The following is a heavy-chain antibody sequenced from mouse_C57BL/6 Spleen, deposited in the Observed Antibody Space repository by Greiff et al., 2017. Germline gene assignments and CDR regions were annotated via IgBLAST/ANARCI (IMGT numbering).Heavy chain of an antibody. CDR3: ARSFYGKGGYFDV. J-gene: IGHJ1*03. CDR2: INYDGSST. CDR1: GFTFSDYY. V-gene: IGHV5-16*01. Sequence: EVKLVESEGGLVQPGSSMKLSCTASGFTFSDYYMAWVRQVPEKGLEWVANINYDGSSTYYLDSLKSRFIISRDNAKNILYLQMSSLKSEDTATYYCARSFYGKGGYFDVWGTGTTVTVSS. D-gene: IGHD2-10*01.